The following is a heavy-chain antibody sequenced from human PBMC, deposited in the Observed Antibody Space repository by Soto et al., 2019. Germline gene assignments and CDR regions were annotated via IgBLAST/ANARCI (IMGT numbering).Heavy chain of an antibody. CDR1: GGSISSYY. Sequence: QVQLQESGPGLVKPSETLSLTCTVSGGSISSYYWSWIRQPPGKGLEWIGYIYYSGSTNYNPSLKSRVTISVDTSKNQFSLKLSSVTAADTAVYYCARTREYGDYCLESAFDIWGQGTMVTVSS. CDR2: IYYSGST. J-gene: IGHJ3*02. V-gene: IGHV4-59*08. D-gene: IGHD4-17*01. CDR3: ARTREYGDYCLESAFDI.